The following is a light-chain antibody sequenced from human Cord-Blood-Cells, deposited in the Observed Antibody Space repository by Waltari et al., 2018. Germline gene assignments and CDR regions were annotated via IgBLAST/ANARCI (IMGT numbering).Light chain of an antibody. Sequence: QSALTQPRSVSGSPGQSVTISCTGTSSDVGGYNYVSWYQQLPGKAPKLMIYDVSKRPSGVPDRFSSSKSGNTASLTISGLQAEDEADYYCCSYAGSYTLVFGGGTKLTVL. CDR2: DVS. V-gene: IGLV2-11*01. CDR1: SSDVGGYNY. J-gene: IGLJ3*02. CDR3: CSYAGSYTLV.